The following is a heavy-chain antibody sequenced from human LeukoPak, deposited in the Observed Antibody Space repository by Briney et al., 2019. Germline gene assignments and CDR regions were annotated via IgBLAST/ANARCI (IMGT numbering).Heavy chain of an antibody. CDR1: GFTVSSNY. Sequence: GGSLRLSCAASGFTVSSNYMSWVRQAPGKGLEWVSVIYSGGSTYYADSGKGRFTISRDNSKNTLYLQMNSLTAEDTAVYYCAKDGRHYSGSSGYGFDSWGQGTLVTVSS. CDR3: AKDGRHYSGSSGYGFDS. J-gene: IGHJ4*02. CDR2: IYSGGST. V-gene: IGHV3-66*01. D-gene: IGHD3-22*01.